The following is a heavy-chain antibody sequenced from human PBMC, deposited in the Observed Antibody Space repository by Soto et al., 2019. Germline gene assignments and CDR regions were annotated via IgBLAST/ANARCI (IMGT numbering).Heavy chain of an antibody. CDR1: GFTFSSCA. V-gene: IGHV3-23*01. J-gene: IGHJ6*02. CDR2: IIDSGGST. Sequence: GGSLRLSCAASGFTFSSCAMGWVRQAPGKGLEWVSDIIDSGGSTYYADSVKGRFTISRDNSKSTLYLQMNSLRAEDTALYYCAKGRSDYYYYGVDVCGQGTTLTVS. CDR3: AKGRSDYYYYGVDV.